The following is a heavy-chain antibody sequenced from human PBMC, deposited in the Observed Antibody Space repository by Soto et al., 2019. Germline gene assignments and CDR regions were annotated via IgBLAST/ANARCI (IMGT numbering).Heavy chain of an antibody. CDR1: GLTFGSRA. J-gene: IGHJ4*02. D-gene: IGHD3-10*01. Sequence: PGGTLRLSCVASGLTFGSRAISWVRHAPGEALQWVATITDNGGDANCADFVRGGFVISRDNSKKTLYLQVSSLKAEDSAMYFCARGSTESYPGSRIFDFWGRGTLVKVSS. CDR2: ITDNGGDA. V-gene: IGHV3-23*01. CDR3: ARGSTESYPGSRIFDF.